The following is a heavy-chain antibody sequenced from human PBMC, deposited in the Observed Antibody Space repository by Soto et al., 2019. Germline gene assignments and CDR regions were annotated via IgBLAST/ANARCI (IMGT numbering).Heavy chain of an antibody. V-gene: IGHV1-46*01. Sequence: QVQLVQSGAEVKKPGASVKVSCKASGYIFIHYYIHWVRQAPGQGLEWMAIINPNGGSTNYAQKCQGRVPVTSDTSTSTVSRERNSVGSDDTAVDFCARSLLQGDCWGQGTLVNVSS. CDR1: GYIFIHYY. CDR3: ARSLLQGDC. J-gene: IGHJ4*02. D-gene: IGHD2-21*01. CDR2: INPNGGST.